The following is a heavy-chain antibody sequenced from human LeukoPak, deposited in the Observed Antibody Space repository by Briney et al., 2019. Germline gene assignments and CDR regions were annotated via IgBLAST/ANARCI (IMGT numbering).Heavy chain of an antibody. CDR2: ISYDGSNK. CDR3: AKGGYSGYDV. V-gene: IGHV3-30*18. CDR1: GFTFSSYG. J-gene: IGHJ4*02. D-gene: IGHD5-12*01. Sequence: PGGSLRLSCAASGFTFSSYGMHWVRPAPGKGLEWVAVISYDGSNKYYADSVKGRFTISRDNSKNTLYLQMNSLRAEDTAVYYCAKGGYSGYDVWGQGTLVTVSS.